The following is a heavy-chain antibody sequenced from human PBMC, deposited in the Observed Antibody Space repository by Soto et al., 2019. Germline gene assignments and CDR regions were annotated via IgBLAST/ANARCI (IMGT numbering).Heavy chain of an antibody. Sequence: TLSLTCAVSGGSISRSVYYCNWIRQHPGKGLEWIGYIHNSGTTYYNPSLKSRLTFSVDTSKNQFSLKLSSVTTADTAVYYCARDPIVRGVVGWYFDLWGRGTLVTVAS. D-gene: IGHD3-10*01. CDR3: ARDPIVRGVVGWYFDL. J-gene: IGHJ2*01. V-gene: IGHV4-31*11. CDR1: GGSISRSVYY. CDR2: IHNSGTT.